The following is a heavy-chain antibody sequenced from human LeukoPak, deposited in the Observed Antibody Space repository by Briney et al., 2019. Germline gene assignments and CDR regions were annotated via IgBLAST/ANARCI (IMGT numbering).Heavy chain of an antibody. CDR3: ARLIGSSRPQLLDY. V-gene: IGHV4-38-2*02. Sequence: SETLSLTCTVSGYSIRSGYYWGWIRQPPGKGLEWIGSIYHSGSTYYNPSLKSRVTISIDTSKNQFSLKLNSVTATDTAVYYCARLIGSSRPQLLDYWGQGTLVTVSS. J-gene: IGHJ4*02. D-gene: IGHD6-13*01. CDR2: IYHSGST. CDR1: GYSIRSGYY.